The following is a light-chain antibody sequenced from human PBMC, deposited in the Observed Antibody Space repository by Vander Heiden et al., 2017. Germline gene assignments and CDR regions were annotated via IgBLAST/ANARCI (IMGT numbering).Light chain of an antibody. Sequence: SHSPSPLSAFFVSPLPISSPSSQSMHNWLAWYQQRPGKAPKLLISRASTLESGITSRFKGAGTGTEFTLTITSLQADDFATYFCQQYSGLPYTFGQGTKVEMK. CDR1: QSMHNW. V-gene: IGKV1-5*03. J-gene: IGKJ2*01. CDR2: RAS. CDR3: QQYSGLPYT.